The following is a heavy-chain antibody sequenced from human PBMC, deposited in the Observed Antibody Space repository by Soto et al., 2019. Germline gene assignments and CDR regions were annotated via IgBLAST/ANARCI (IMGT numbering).Heavy chain of an antibody. Sequence: QVQLVHSGPEVKKPGASVKVSCKASGYTFGIYSITWVRKAPGQGLEWLGGINTYSGKTFDAQQVQGRVTLTTDTYTSTADTDMRSLRSDHTSVYYCARRYVDPSSSTGFYYWVQVTLGSVSS. J-gene: IGHJ4*02. CDR2: INTYSGKT. D-gene: IGHD3-9*01. CDR3: ARRYVDPSSSTGFYY. V-gene: IGHV1-18*01. CDR1: GYTFGIYS.